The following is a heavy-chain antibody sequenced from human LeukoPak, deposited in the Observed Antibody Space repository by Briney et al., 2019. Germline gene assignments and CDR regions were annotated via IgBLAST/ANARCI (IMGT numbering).Heavy chain of an antibody. CDR2: INPNSGGT. CDR3: GGDEYDYGDLSGDD. J-gene: IGHJ4*02. V-gene: IGHV1-2*02. Sequence: ASVKVSCKASGYTFTGYYMHWVRQAPGQGLEWMGWINPNSGGTNYAQKFQGRVTMTRDTSISTAYLVLSRLRSDDTAAYYYGGDEYDYGDLSGDDWGQGTPVTVSS. D-gene: IGHD4-17*01. CDR1: GYTFTGYY.